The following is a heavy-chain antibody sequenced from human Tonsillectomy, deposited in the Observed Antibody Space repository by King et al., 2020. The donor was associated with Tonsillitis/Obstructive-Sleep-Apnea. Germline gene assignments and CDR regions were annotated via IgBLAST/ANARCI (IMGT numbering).Heavy chain of an antibody. CDR3: ARARDDYSNYVLDY. V-gene: IGHV3-21*01. CDR2: ISSSSSYI. Sequence: QLVQSGGGLVKPGGSLRLSCAASGFTFSSYSMNWVRQAPGKGLEWVSSISSSSSYIYYPDSVKGRFTISRDKAKNSLDLQMNSLRAEDTAVYYCARARDDYSNYVLDYWGQGTLVTVSS. J-gene: IGHJ4*02. D-gene: IGHD4-11*01. CDR1: GFTFSSYS.